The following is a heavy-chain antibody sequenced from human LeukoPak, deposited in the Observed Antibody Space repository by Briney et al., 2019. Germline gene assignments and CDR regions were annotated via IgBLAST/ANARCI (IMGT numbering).Heavy chain of an antibody. D-gene: IGHD5-18*01. CDR1: GYTLTQLS. J-gene: IGHJ4*02. CDR2: FHSEVGKT. CDR3: ARPAGGYSYGPPHFDY. V-gene: IGHV1-24*01. Sequence: AASVKVSCKVSGYTLTQLSMHWVRQAPGQGLEWMGGFHSEVGKTLYAQKFQGRVTMTEDTSTDTAYMELSSLRSDDTAVYYCARPAGGYSYGPPHFDYWGQGTLVTVSS.